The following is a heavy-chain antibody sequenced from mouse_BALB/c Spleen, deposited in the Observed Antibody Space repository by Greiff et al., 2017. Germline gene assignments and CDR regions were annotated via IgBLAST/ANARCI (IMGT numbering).Heavy chain of an antibody. D-gene: IGHD1-2*01. CDR2: ISTYYGDA. J-gene: IGHJ1*01. CDR1: GYTFTDYA. CDR3: ARERTSYGSDWYFDV. V-gene: IGHV1S137*01. Sequence: QVQLKESGAELVRPGVSVKISCKGSGYTFTDYAMHWVKQSHAKSLEWIGVISTYYGDASYNQKFKGKATMTVDKSSSTAYMELARLTSEDSAIYYSARERTSYGSDWYFDVWGAGTTVTVSS.